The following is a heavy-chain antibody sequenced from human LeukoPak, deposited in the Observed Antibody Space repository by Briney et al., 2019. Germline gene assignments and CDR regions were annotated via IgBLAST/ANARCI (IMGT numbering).Heavy chain of an antibody. V-gene: IGHV3-23*01. D-gene: IGHD3-22*01. CDR2: ISGGGGIT. CDR3: AKDYYDSSGYPFFDY. J-gene: IGHJ4*02. Sequence: GSLRLSCAASGFTFSSYAMSWVRQAPGKGLEWVSRISGGGGITYADSVKGRFSVSRDNSKNTLYLQMNSLRAEDTAAYFCAKDYYDSSGYPFFDYWGQGTLVTVPS. CDR1: GFTFSSYA.